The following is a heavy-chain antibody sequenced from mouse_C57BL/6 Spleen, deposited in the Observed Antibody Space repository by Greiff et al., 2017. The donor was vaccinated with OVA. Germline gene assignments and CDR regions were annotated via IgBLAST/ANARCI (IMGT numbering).Heavy chain of an antibody. CDR2: IYPGSGST. V-gene: IGHV1-55*01. CDR3: AKENKVWYFDV. Sequence: QVHVKQPGAELVKPGASVKMSCKASGYTFTSYWITWVKQRPGQGLEWIGDIYPGSGSTNYNEKFKSKATLTVDTSSSTAYMQLSSLTSEDSAVYYCAKENKVWYFDVWGTGTTVTVSS. D-gene: IGHD5-2*01. J-gene: IGHJ1*03. CDR1: GYTFTSYW.